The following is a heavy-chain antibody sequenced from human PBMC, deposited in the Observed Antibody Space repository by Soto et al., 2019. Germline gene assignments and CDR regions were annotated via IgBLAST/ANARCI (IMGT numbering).Heavy chain of an antibody. D-gene: IGHD3-22*01. J-gene: IGHJ5*02. Sequence: EVQLVESGGGLVKPGGSLRLSCAASGFTFSSYSMNWVRQAPGKGLEWVSSISSSSSYIYYADSVKGRFTISRDNAKNSLYLQMNSLRAEDTAVYYCARDRSPIPRSPMIVVATAYWFDPWGQGTLVTVSS. V-gene: IGHV3-21*01. CDR1: GFTFSSYS. CDR2: ISSSSSYI. CDR3: ARDRSPIPRSPMIVVATAYWFDP.